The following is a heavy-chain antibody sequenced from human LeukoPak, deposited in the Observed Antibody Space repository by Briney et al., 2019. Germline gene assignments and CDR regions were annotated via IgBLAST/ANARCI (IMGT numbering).Heavy chain of an antibody. Sequence: PSETLSLTCAVFGGSFSGHYCSWIRQPPGKGLEWIGEINHGGSTNYNPSLKSRVTISVDTSKNQFSLKLSSVTAADTAVYYCARVGPSYYYDSSGYADYWGQGTLVTVSS. CDR3: ARVGPSYYYDSSGYADY. V-gene: IGHV4-34*01. CDR1: GGSFSGHY. J-gene: IGHJ4*02. CDR2: INHGGST. D-gene: IGHD3-22*01.